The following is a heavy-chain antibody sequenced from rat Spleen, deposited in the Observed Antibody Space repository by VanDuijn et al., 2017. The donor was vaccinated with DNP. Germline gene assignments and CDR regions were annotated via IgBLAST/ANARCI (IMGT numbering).Heavy chain of an antibody. D-gene: IGHD1-4*01. V-gene: IGHV10-5*01. CDR1: GFTFSNYG. CDR3: TAGDYNYPAY. J-gene: IGHJ2*01. Sequence: VQVVESGGGLVQPGRSLKLSCGASGFTFSNYGMAWVRQAPTKGLEWVARIRTKPNNYATYYADSVKGRFTISRDDSKSMVYLQMDNLKTEDTAMYYCTAGDYNYPAYWGQGVMVTVSS. CDR2: IRTKPNNYAT.